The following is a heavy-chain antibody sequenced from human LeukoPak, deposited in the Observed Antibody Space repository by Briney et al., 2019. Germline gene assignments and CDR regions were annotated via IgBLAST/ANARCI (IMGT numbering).Heavy chain of an antibody. CDR3: AKNEPQWGVRGVVDY. CDR1: GFTFSSYG. CDR2: MWYDGSNK. J-gene: IGHJ4*02. V-gene: IGHV3-33*06. D-gene: IGHD3-10*01. Sequence: GGSLRLSCAASGFTFSSYGMHWVRQAPGKGLEWVAVMWYDGSNKYYADSVKGRFTISRDNSKNTLYLQMNSLRAEDTAVYYCAKNEPQWGVRGVVDYWGQGTLVTVSS.